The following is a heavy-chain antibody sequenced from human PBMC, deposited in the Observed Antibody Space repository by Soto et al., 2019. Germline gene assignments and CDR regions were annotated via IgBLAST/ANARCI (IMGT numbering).Heavy chain of an antibody. CDR3: ARERITIFQAYYYYYGMDV. V-gene: IGHV4-59*01. J-gene: IGHJ6*02. CDR1: GGSISSYY. CDR2: IYYSDST. Sequence: SETLSLTCTVSGGSISSYYWSWIRQTPGKGLEWIGYIYYSDSTNYNPSLKSRVTISVDTSKNQFSLRLSSVTAADTAVYYCARERITIFQAYYYYYGMDVWGQGTTVTVS. D-gene: IGHD3-3*01.